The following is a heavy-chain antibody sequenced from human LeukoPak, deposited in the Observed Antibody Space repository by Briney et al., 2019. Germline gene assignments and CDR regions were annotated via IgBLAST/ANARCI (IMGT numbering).Heavy chain of an antibody. Sequence: SVTVSCKASGGTFSSYAISWVRQAPGQGLEWMGRIIPILGIANYAQKFQGRVTITADKSTSTAYMELSSLRSEDTAVYYCARDRIAAAGPPDYWGQGTLVTVSS. V-gene: IGHV1-69*04. J-gene: IGHJ4*02. CDR1: GGTFSSYA. CDR2: IIPILGIA. CDR3: ARDRIAAAGPPDY. D-gene: IGHD6-13*01.